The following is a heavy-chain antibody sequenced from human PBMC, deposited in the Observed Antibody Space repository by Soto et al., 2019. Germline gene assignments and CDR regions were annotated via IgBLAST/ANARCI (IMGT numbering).Heavy chain of an antibody. Sequence: SETLSLTCTVSGGSMSSSSYYWGWIRQPPGKGLEWIGSIYYSGTTYYNPSLKSRVTISVDTSKNQFSLNLSSVTAADTAVYYCASPKIAFYNWFDPWGQGTSVTVS. CDR1: GGSMSSSSYY. CDR3: ASPKIAFYNWFDP. V-gene: IGHV4-39*01. CDR2: IYYSGTT. D-gene: IGHD3-3*02. J-gene: IGHJ5*02.